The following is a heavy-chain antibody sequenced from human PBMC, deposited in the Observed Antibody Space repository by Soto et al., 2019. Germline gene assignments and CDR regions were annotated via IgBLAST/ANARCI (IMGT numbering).Heavy chain of an antibody. Sequence: GGSLRLSCAASGFTFSSYWMSWVRQAPGKGLEWVANIKQDGSEKYYVDSVKGRFTISRDNAKNSLYLQMNSLRAEDTAVYYCVREGRYSAFDYWGQGTLVTVSS. J-gene: IGHJ4*02. CDR2: IKQDGSEK. CDR3: VREGRYSAFDY. CDR1: GFTFSSYW. V-gene: IGHV3-7*01. D-gene: IGHD4-4*01.